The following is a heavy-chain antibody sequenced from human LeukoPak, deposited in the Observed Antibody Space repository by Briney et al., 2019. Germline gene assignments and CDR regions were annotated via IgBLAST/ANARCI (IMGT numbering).Heavy chain of an antibody. D-gene: IGHD6-19*01. Sequence: PGGCLRLSCAASGFTFSSYGMHWVRQAPGKGLEWVAFIRYDGSNKYYADSVKGRFTISRDNSKNTLYLQMNSLRAEDTAVYYCAKDSSGWSFSYYGMDVWGQGTTVTVSS. CDR1: GFTFSSYG. CDR2: IRYDGSNK. J-gene: IGHJ6*02. CDR3: AKDSSGWSFSYYGMDV. V-gene: IGHV3-30*02.